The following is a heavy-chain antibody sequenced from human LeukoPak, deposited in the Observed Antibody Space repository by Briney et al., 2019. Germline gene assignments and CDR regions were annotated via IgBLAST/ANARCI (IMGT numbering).Heavy chain of an antibody. CDR3: ARHKMGTTRLYYFDY. CDR1: GGSMSRSSYY. J-gene: IGHJ4*02. CDR2: VYYSGTT. D-gene: IGHD1-26*01. Sequence: PSETLSLTCTVSGGSMSRSSYYWAWIRQPPGKRLEWIGTVYYSGTTYYNPSLASRVTISVDTSKNQFSPKLTSVTAADTALYYCARHKMGTTRLYYFDYWGQGTLVTVSS. V-gene: IGHV4-39*01.